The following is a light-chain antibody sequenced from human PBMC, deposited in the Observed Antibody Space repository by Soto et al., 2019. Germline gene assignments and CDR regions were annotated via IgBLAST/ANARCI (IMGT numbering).Light chain of an antibody. CDR2: DAS. J-gene: IGKJ5*01. V-gene: IGKV3-11*01. CDR1: QSVSNY. CDR3: QHRSNWPPPVT. Sequence: EIVLAQSPATLSLSPGERPTLSFRASQSVSNYLAWYQQKPGQAPRLLIYDASNRATAIPARFSGSGCGTDLTLTISSLEPEDFAVAYCQHRSNWPPPVTFGQGTRLEIK.